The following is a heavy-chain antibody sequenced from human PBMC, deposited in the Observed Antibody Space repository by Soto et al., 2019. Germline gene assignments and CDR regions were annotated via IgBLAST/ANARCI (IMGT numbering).Heavy chain of an antibody. CDR3: ERDRGDYDNWFDT. V-gene: IGHV1-69*13. D-gene: IGHD3-16*01. CDR1: GGTFSSYA. Sequence: AVKVSCNASGGTFSSYAISWVRQAPGQGLEWMGGIIPIFGTANYAQKFQGRVTITADESTSTAYMELSSLRSEDTAVYYSERDRGDYDNWFDTWGQGTLVTV. CDR2: IIPIFGTA. J-gene: IGHJ5*02.